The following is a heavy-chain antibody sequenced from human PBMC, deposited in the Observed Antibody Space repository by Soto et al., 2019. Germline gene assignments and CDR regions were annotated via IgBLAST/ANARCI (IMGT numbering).Heavy chain of an antibody. D-gene: IGHD5-18*01. Sequence: GGSLRLSCAASGFTFSSYGMHWVRQAPGKGLEWVAVISYDGSNKYYADSVKGRFTISRDNSKNTLYLQMNSLRAEDTAVYYCAKDRDSYRGYSYGYLDYWGQGTLVTVSS. CDR1: GFTFSSYG. CDR2: ISYDGSNK. V-gene: IGHV3-30*18. CDR3: AKDRDSYRGYSYGYLDY. J-gene: IGHJ4*02.